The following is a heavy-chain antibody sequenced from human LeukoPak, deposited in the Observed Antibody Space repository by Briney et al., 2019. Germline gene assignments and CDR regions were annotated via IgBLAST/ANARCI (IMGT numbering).Heavy chain of an antibody. J-gene: IGHJ4*02. CDR1: GFTFSSYA. V-gene: IGHV3-23*01. CDR3: AKASWVSSTDAVR. Sequence: GGSLRLSCAASGFTFSSYAMSWVRQAPGKGLEWVSAISGSGGSTYYADSVKGRFTISRDNSKNTLYLQMNSLRVEDTAIYYCAKASWVSSTDAVRWGQGTLVTVSS. D-gene: IGHD3-16*01. CDR2: ISGSGGST.